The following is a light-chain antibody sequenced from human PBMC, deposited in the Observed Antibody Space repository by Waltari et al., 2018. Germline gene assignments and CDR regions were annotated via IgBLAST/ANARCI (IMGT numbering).Light chain of an antibody. CDR2: DVT. Sequence: QSALTQPAPVSGSPGQSITISCTGTSSDVGGYNYVSWYQQHPGKAPKLMIYDVTKRPSGVSNRFSGSKSGNTASLTISGLQAEDEADYHCCSYAGSSTYVFVIGTKVTVL. J-gene: IGLJ1*01. CDR1: SSDVGGYNY. V-gene: IGLV2-23*02. CDR3: CSYAGSSTYV.